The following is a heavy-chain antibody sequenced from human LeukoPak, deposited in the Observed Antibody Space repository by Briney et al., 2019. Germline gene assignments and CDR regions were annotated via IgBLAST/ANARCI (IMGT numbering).Heavy chain of an antibody. CDR1: RLAFSSNA. CDR3: ANYRKPQGLDY. Sequence: GGSLRPSCEDPRLAFSSNAMTWVRQATEQGLEYVSTISSNGADTYYADSVKGRFTISRDNSKNTLYLQMTSLRVEDTAVYYCANYRKPQGLDYWGQGTLVTVSS. D-gene: IGHD1-14*01. CDR2: ISSNGADT. J-gene: IGHJ4*02. V-gene: IGHV3-23*01.